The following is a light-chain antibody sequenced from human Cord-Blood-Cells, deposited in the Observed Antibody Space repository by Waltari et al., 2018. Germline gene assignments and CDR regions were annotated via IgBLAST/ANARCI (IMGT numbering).Light chain of an antibody. CDR1: SLRSYY. J-gene: IGLJ3*02. Sequence: SSELTQDPAVSVALGQTVRITCQGDSLRSYYASRYQQKPGPAPVLVIYGKNSRPSGIPDRFSGSSSGNTASLTITGAQAEDEADYYCNSRDSSGNHLVFGGGTKLTVL. CDR3: NSRDSSGNHLV. V-gene: IGLV3-19*01. CDR2: GKN.